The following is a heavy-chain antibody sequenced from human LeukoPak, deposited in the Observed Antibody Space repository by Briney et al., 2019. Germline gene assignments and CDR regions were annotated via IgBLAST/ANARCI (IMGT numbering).Heavy chain of an antibody. D-gene: IGHD1-26*01. V-gene: IGHV3-21*01. CDR1: GFTFSSYT. J-gene: IGHJ4*02. CDR3: ARATRWELLPYFDY. Sequence: PGGSLRLSCAASGFTFSSYTMHWARQAPGKGLEWVSSISSSSSYIYYADSVKGRFTISRDNAKNSLYLQMNSLRAEDTAVYYCARATRWELLPYFDYWGQGTLVTVSS. CDR2: ISSSSSYI.